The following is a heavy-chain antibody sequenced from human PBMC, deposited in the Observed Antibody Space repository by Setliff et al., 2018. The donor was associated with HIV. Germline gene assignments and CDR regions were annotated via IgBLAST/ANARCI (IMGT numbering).Heavy chain of an antibody. D-gene: IGHD2-2*01. Sequence: GASVKVSCKASGYTFTSYGISWMRQAPGQGLEWMGWISPYNGNTNYVQTLQGRVTITTDTSTSTAYMELRSLRSDDTALYYCARKPTGSPSDYWGQGTLVTVSS. CDR1: GYTFTSYG. V-gene: IGHV1-18*01. CDR2: ISPYNGNT. J-gene: IGHJ4*02. CDR3: ARKPTGSPSDY.